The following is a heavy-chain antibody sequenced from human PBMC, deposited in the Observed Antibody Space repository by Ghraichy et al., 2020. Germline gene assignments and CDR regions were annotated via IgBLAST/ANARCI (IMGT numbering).Heavy chain of an antibody. Sequence: GETLNISCAASGFTFSSYEMNWVRQAPGKGLEWVSYISSSGSTIYYADSVKGRFTISRDNAKSSLYLQMNSLRAEDTAVYYCARYYYASGRHFDYWGQGTLVTVSS. V-gene: IGHV3-48*03. CDR3: ARYYYASGRHFDY. J-gene: IGHJ4*02. CDR1: GFTFSSYE. CDR2: ISSSGSTI. D-gene: IGHD3-10*01.